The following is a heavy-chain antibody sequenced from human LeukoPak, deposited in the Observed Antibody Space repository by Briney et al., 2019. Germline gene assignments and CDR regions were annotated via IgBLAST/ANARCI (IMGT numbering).Heavy chain of an antibody. Sequence: VASVKVSCKASGYTFTSYGISWVRQAPGQGLEWMGWISAYNGNTNYAQKLQGRVTMTTDTSTSTAYMELSSLRSEGTAVYYCASAPERYFDWALNWFDPWGQGTLVTVSS. J-gene: IGHJ5*02. V-gene: IGHV1-18*01. CDR2: ISAYNGNT. CDR3: ASAPERYFDWALNWFDP. CDR1: GYTFTSYG. D-gene: IGHD3-9*01.